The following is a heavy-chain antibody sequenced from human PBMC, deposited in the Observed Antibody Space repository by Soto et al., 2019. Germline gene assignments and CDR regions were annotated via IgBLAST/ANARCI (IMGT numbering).Heavy chain of an antibody. Sequence: VASVKVSFKASGYSFSDYDINWVRQATGQGPEWMGCMNPNSGNTGYAQKFQGRVTMTRNTSINTAYRELSSLGSEDTAVYYCARDNRYNWNDEGWFDPWGQGTLVTVSS. CDR1: GYSFSDYD. CDR3: ARDNRYNWNDEGWFDP. CDR2: MNPNSGNT. V-gene: IGHV1-8*01. J-gene: IGHJ5*02. D-gene: IGHD1-20*01.